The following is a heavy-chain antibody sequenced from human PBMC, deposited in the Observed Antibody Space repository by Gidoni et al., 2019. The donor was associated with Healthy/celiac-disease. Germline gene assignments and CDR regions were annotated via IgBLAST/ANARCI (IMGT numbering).Heavy chain of an antibody. J-gene: IGHJ4*02. CDR1: GFTFSSYA. Sequence: EVQLLESGGGLVQPGGSLRRSCAASGFTFSSYAMSWVRQAPGKGLEWVSAISGSGGSTYYADSVKGRFTISRDNSKNTLYLQMNSLRAEDTAVYYCHYGDYRLYYFDYWGQGTLVTVSS. V-gene: IGHV3-23*01. CDR3: HYGDYRLYYFDY. CDR2: ISGSGGST. D-gene: IGHD4-17*01.